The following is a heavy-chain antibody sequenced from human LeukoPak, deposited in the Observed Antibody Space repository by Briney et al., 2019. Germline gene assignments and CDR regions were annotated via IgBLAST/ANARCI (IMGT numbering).Heavy chain of an antibody. V-gene: IGHV4-39*07. CDR1: GGSISSSSYY. Sequence: SETLSLPCTVSGGSISSSSYYWGWIRQPPGKGLEWIGEINHSGSTNYNPSRKSRVTISVDTSKSQFSLKLSSVTAADTAVYYCARRGCSGGSCYSTKFDYWGQGTLVTVSS. CDR2: INHSGST. J-gene: IGHJ4*02. CDR3: ARRGCSGGSCYSTKFDY. D-gene: IGHD2-15*01.